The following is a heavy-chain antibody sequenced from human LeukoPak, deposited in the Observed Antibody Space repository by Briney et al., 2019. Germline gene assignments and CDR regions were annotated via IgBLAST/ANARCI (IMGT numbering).Heavy chain of an antibody. CDR2: IYYSGST. D-gene: IGHD6-19*01. V-gene: IGHV4-39*01. Sequence: SESLSLTCTVSGGSISSSSYYWGWSRQPPGKGLEWIGSIYYSGSTYYNPSLKSRVTISVDTSKNQFSLKLSSVTAADTAVYYCARHWVASSSPPFDYWGQGTLVTVSS. CDR3: ARHWVASSSPPFDY. J-gene: IGHJ4*02. CDR1: GGSISSSSYY.